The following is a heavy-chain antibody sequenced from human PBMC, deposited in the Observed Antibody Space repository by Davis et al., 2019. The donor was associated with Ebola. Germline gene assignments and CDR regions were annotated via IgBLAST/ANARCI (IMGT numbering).Heavy chain of an antibody. J-gene: IGHJ6*02. CDR3: AREPVYYYGSGSLEFNYYGMDV. Sequence: GESLKISCKGSGYSFTSYWIGWVRQMPGKGLEWMGIIYPGDSDTRYSPSFQGQVTISADKSISTAYLQWSSLKASDTAMYYCAREPVYYYGSGSLEFNYYGMDVWGQGTTVTVSS. D-gene: IGHD3-10*01. V-gene: IGHV5-51*01. CDR1: GYSFTSYW. CDR2: IYPGDSDT.